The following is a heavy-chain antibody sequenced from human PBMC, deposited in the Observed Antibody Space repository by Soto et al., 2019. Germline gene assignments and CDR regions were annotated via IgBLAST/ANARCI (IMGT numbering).Heavy chain of an antibody. CDR2: IYYSGST. V-gene: IGHV4-59*01. CDR1: GGSISSYY. CDR3: ARAYYYDSSGYPYYFDY. Sequence: PSETLSLTCTVSGGSISSYYWSWIRQPPGKGLEWIGYIYYSGSTNYNPSLKSRVTISVDTSKNQFSLKLSSVTAADTAVYYCARAYYYDSSGYPYYFDYWGQGTLVTVSS. D-gene: IGHD3-22*01. J-gene: IGHJ4*02.